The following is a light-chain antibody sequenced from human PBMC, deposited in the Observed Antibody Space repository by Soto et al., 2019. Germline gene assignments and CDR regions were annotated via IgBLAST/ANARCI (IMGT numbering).Light chain of an antibody. CDR3: QQANSFPLT. Sequence: DIQMTQSPSSVSASVGDRVTITCRASQDISSWLAWYQQKPEKAPKLVIYDASSLQSGVPSRFSGSGFGTDFTLTISSLQPEDFATYYCQQANSFPLTFGGGTKV. CDR1: QDISSW. CDR2: DAS. V-gene: IGKV1-12*01. J-gene: IGKJ4*01.